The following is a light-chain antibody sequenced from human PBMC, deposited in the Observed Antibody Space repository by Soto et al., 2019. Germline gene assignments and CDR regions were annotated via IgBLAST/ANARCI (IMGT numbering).Light chain of an antibody. CDR3: NSYTTNNAFV. J-gene: IGLJ1*01. Sequence: SVLTQPAAVSWSPGQSITISCTWTSGDIDTYDFVSWYQVHPGKAPKLMIYDVTYRPSGVSDRFTGSRSDNAASLTISGLQPEDEAVYYCNSYTTNNAFVFGTGTKVTVL. CDR1: SGDIDTYDF. CDR2: DVT. V-gene: IGLV2-14*03.